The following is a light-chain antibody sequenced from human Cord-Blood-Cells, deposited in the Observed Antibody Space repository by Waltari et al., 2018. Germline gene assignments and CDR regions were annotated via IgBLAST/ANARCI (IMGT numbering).Light chain of an antibody. Sequence: QSVLTQPPSVSAAPGQKVTISCSGSSSNIWTNYVSWYQQLPGTAPKLLMYAKNKRPSVIPGRVAGSKSGTSATLGITGLQTGDEADYYCGTWDSSLYVFGTVTKVTVL. CDR2: AKN. J-gene: IGLJ1*01. CDR3: GTWDSSLYV. V-gene: IGLV1-51*01. CDR1: SSNIWTNY.